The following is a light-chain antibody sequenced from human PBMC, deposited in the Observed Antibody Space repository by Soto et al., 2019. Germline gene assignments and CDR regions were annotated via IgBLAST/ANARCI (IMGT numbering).Light chain of an antibody. Sequence: DIPLTQSPSFLSASVGGRVTITCRASQGISSYLAWYQQKPGKAPKLLIYSASTLQSGVPSRFSGGGSGTEFTLTISSLQPEDFATYYCQQLNSYPYTFGEGTTLEI. J-gene: IGKJ2*01. CDR1: QGISSY. V-gene: IGKV1-9*01. CDR2: SAS. CDR3: QQLNSYPYT.